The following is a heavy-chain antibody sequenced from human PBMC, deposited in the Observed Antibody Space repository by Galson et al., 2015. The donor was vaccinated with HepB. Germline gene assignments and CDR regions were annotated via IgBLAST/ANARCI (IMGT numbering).Heavy chain of an antibody. V-gene: IGHV1-46*01. CDR2: INPSGGST. J-gene: IGHJ4*02. D-gene: IGHD1-26*01. CDR3: ARDLHLEGSYKGPFDY. Sequence: SVKVSCKASGYTFTSYYMHWVRQAPGQGLEWMGIINPSGGSTSYAQKFQGRVTMTRDTSTSTVYMELSSLRSEDTAVYYCARDLHLEGSYKGPFDYWGQGTLVTVSS. CDR1: GYTFTSYY.